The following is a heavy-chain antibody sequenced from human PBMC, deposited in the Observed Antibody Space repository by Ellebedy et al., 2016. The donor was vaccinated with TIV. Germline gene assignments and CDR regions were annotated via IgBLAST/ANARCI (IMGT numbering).Heavy chain of an antibody. J-gene: IGHJ4*02. V-gene: IGHV4-34*01. Sequence: MPSETLSLTCAVYGGSFSGYYWSWIRQPPGKGLEWIGEINHSGSTNYNPSLKSRVTISVDTSKNQFSLKLSSVTAADTAVYYCARGRLAAAAGTNYWGQGTLVTVSS. CDR3: ARGRLAAAAGTNY. CDR2: INHSGST. CDR1: GGSFSGYY. D-gene: IGHD6-13*01.